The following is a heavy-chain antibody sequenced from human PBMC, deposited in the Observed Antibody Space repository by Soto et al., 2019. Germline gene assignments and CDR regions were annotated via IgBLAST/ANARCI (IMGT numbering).Heavy chain of an antibody. J-gene: IGHJ4*02. CDR2: ISYDGSNK. CDR3: ASGAAAGTTRY. D-gene: IGHD6-13*01. V-gene: IGHV3-30*03. Sequence: QVRLVESGGGVVQPGRSLRLSCAASGFTFSSYGMHWVRQAPGKGLEWVAVISYDGSNKYYADSVKGRFTISRDNSKNTLYLQMNSLRAEDTAVYYCASGAAAGTTRYWGQGTLVTVSS. CDR1: GFTFSSYG.